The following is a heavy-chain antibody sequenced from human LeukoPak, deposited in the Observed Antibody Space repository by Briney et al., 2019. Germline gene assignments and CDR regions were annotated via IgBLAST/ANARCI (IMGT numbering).Heavy chain of an antibody. CDR3: ARGKDYGDYYYYYGMDV. CDR1: GGSFSGYY. CDR2: INHSGST. J-gene: IGHJ6*02. Sequence: PSETLSLTCAVYGGSFSGYYWSWIRQPPGKGLEWIGEINHSGSTNYNPSLKSRVTISVDTSKNQFSLKLSSVTAADTAVYYCARGKDYGDYYYYYGMDVWGQGTTVTVSS. D-gene: IGHD4-17*01. V-gene: IGHV4-34*01.